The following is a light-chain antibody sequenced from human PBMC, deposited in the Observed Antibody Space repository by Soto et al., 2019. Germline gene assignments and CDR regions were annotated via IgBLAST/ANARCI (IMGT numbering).Light chain of an antibody. Sequence: QSVLTQPPSVSGAPGQRVTISCTGSSSNIGAGYDVHWYQQVPGTAPKLLIHGNNNRPSGVPDRFSGSKSGTSASLAITGLQAEDEADYYCQSYDNSLSGARVFGGGTKVTVL. CDR2: GNN. V-gene: IGLV1-40*01. J-gene: IGLJ3*02. CDR1: SSNIGAGYD. CDR3: QSYDNSLSGARV.